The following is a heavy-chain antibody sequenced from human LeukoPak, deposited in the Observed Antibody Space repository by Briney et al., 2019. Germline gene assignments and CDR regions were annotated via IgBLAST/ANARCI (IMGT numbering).Heavy chain of an antibody. Sequence: GGSLRLSCAASGFTFSSYAMSWVRQPPGKGLEWVSAISGSGGSTYYADSVKGRFTISRDNSKNTLYLQMNSLRAEDTAVYYCARDFRGYSYGYLDYWGQGTLVTVSS. CDR2: ISGSGGST. CDR1: GFTFSSYA. V-gene: IGHV3-23*01. CDR3: ARDFRGYSYGYLDY. D-gene: IGHD5-18*01. J-gene: IGHJ4*02.